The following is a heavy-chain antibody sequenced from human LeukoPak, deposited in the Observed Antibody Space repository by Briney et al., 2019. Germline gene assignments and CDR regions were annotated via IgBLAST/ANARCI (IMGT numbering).Heavy chain of an antibody. CDR3: ARDQGGYRSGGSCYLNWFDP. CDR2: IYTSGST. J-gene: IGHJ5*02. V-gene: IGHV4-61*02. D-gene: IGHD2-15*01. CDR1: GGSISSGSYY. Sequence: SETLSLTCTVSGGSISSGSYYWSWIRQPAGKGLEWIGRIYTSGSTNYNPSLKSRVTISVDTSKNQFSLKLSSVTAADTAVYYCARDQGGYRSGGSCYLNWFDPWGQGTLVTVSS.